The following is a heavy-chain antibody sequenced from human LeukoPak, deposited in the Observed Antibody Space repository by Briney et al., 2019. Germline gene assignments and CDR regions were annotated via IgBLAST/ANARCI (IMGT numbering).Heavy chain of an antibody. CDR2: IWYDGSNK. J-gene: IGHJ4*02. CDR1: GFTFSTYN. D-gene: IGHD3-10*01. V-gene: IGHV3-33*08. Sequence: GGSLRLSCAASGFTFSTYNMNWVRQAPGKGLEWVAVIWYDGSNKYYADSVKGRFTISRDNSKNTLYLQMNSLRAEDTAVYYCARGGVYYGSGPPGYWGQGTLVTVSS. CDR3: ARGGVYYGSGPPGY.